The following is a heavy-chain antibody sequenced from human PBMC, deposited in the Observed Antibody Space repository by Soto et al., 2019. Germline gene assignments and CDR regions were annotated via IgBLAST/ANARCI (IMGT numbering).Heavy chain of an antibody. CDR1: GDSVSSNSAG. CDR2: TYYRSKWYY. CDR3: ARGEQYSGRIFDY. J-gene: IGHJ4*01. D-gene: IGHD1-26*01. Sequence: SQTLSLTCAITGDSVSSNSAGLSLVRQSPSRGLEWLGRTYYRSKWYYEYAVSVRGRITINPDTSKNQYSLQLNSVTPEDTAVYFCARGEQYSGRIFDYWGQGTLVTAPQ. V-gene: IGHV6-1*01.